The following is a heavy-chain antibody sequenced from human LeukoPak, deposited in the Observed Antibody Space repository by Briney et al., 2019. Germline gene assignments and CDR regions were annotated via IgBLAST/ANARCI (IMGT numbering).Heavy chain of an antibody. J-gene: IGHJ3*02. CDR2: INTDGSST. CDR3: ARGRDDAFDI. V-gene: IGHV3-74*01. Sequence: GGPLRLSCAASGFTFSSYWMHWVRQAPGKGLVWVSRINTDGSSTSYADSVKGRFTISRDNAKNTLYPQMNSLRAEDTAVYYCARGRDDAFDIWGQGTMVTVSS. D-gene: IGHD5-24*01. CDR1: GFTFSSYW.